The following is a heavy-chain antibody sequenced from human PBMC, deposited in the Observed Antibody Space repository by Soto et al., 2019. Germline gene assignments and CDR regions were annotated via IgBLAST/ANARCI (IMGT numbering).Heavy chain of an antibody. CDR1: GFTFSSYA. D-gene: IGHD5-18*01. CDR3: ARNSYGFDAPFDY. Sequence: GGSLRLSCAASGFTFSSYAMSWVRQAPGKGLEWVSAISGSGGSTYYADSVKGRFTISRDNSKNTLYLQMNSLRAEDTAVYYCARNSYGFDAPFDYWGQGTLVTVSS. CDR2: ISGSGGST. J-gene: IGHJ4*02. V-gene: IGHV3-23*01.